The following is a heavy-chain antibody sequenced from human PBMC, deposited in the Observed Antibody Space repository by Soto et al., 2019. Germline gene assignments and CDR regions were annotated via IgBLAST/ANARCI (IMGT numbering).Heavy chain of an antibody. CDR2: ISSSSSYI. D-gene: IGHD1-1*01. J-gene: IGHJ4*02. CDR3: ARSPGRDGYNNFDY. Sequence: VQLVESGGGLVKPGGSLRLSCAASGFTFSIYSMNWVRQAPGKELEWVSSISSSSSYIYYADSVKGRFTISRDKAKNSRYLQMNTLRAEDTAVYYCARSPGRDGYNNFDYWGQGTLVTVSS. V-gene: IGHV3-21*01. CDR1: GFTFSIYS.